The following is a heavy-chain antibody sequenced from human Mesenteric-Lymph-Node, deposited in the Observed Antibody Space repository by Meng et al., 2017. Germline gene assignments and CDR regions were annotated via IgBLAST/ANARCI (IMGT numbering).Heavy chain of an antibody. CDR3: ARVGGDSRPWFQRGNDAFDI. D-gene: IGHD2-21*02. CDR1: GFTFSSYA. Sequence: SLNISCAASGFTFSSYAMHGVRQAPGKGLEWVAVISYDGSNKYCADSVKCRFTIARDNAKNSLYLQMNSLRAEDTAVYYCARVGGDSRPWFQRGNDAFDIWGQGTMVTVSS. V-gene: IGHV3-30*04. J-gene: IGHJ3*02. CDR2: ISYDGSNK.